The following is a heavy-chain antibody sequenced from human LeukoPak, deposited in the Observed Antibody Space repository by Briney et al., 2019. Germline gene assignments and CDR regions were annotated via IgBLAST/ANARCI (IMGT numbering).Heavy chain of an antibody. D-gene: IGHD2-8*02. V-gene: IGHV3-33*01. CDR2: IWNDGSKK. J-gene: IGHJ6*01. CDR1: GFTFDTYA. CDR3: ARGYCTGNNCRPYCYYGMDG. Sequence: PGGSLRLSCAASGFTFDTYAMHWVRQAPGEGLEWMAIIWNDGSKKEYADSVKGRFAVSRDNSKNTLDMQMNSLRAEDTAVYYCARGYCTGNNCRPYCYYGMDGWGQGITVSVSS.